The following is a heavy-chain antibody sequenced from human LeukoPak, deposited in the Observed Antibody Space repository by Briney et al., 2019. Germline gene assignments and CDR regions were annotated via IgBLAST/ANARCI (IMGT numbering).Heavy chain of an antibody. Sequence: GSLRLSCAASGFTFSSYSMNWVRQAPGKGLEWVSSISSSSSYIYYADSVKGRFTISRDNAKNSLYLQMNSLRAEDTTVYYCARDGRYILGYCSSTSCYPDYWGQGTLVTVSS. J-gene: IGHJ4*02. D-gene: IGHD2-2*01. V-gene: IGHV3-21*01. CDR2: ISSSSSYI. CDR1: GFTFSSYS. CDR3: ARDGRYILGYCSSTSCYPDY.